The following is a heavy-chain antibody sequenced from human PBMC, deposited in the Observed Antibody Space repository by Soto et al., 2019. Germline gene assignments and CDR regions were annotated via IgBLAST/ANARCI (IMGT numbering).Heavy chain of an antibody. CDR2: IRRKANSYTT. Sequence: PGGSLRLSWAASGCTFNDHDMGWASQTTGKGLEWVGRIRRKANSYTTVYAASVKARFIISRDDSKNSVYLQMSSLRAEDTAVYYCVKGAGSIYSSGFSWGQGTLVTVS. D-gene: IGHD6-19*01. CDR1: GCTFNDHD. V-gene: IGHV3-72*01. J-gene: IGHJ5*02. CDR3: VKGAGSIYSSGFS.